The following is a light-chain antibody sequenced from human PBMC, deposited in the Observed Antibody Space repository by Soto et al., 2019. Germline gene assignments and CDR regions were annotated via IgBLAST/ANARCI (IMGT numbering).Light chain of an antibody. Sequence: EIVMTQSPTTLYLSPGERATLSCRASQSVSTNLAWYQQKPGQVPSLLIYGASTRASGIPARFSGSGSGTEFTLTISSMKSEDFAVYYCQQYSSSPSFGQGTRLEI. CDR3: QQYSSSPS. V-gene: IGKV3-15*01. CDR2: GAS. CDR1: QSVSTN. J-gene: IGKJ5*01.